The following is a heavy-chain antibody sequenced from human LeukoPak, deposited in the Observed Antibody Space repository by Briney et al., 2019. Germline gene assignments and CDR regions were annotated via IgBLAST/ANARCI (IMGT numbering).Heavy chain of an antibody. J-gene: IGHJ1*01. V-gene: IGHV3-23*01. CDR3: AKDRSQYQLLERYFQH. Sequence: AGGSLRLSCAASGFTFSSYSMNWVRQAPGKGLEWVSAISGSGGSTYYADSVKGRFTISRDNSKNTLYLQMNSLRAEDTAVYYCAKDRSQYQLLERYFQHWGQGTLVTVSS. D-gene: IGHD2-2*01. CDR2: ISGSGGST. CDR1: GFTFSSYS.